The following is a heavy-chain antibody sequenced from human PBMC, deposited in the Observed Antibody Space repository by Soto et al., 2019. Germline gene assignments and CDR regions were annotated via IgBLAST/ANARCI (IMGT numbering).Heavy chain of an antibody. CDR3: ARTYDGSGPNSGGYAFDI. J-gene: IGHJ3*02. D-gene: IGHD3-22*01. CDR1: GGSISSYY. V-gene: IGHV4-59*01. CDR2: IYYSGT. Sequence: QVQLQESGPGLVKPSETLSLTCSVSGGSISSYYWRWIRQPPGKGLEWIAYIYYSGTSYNTSLKSRVSISLDTTNNQFSLRLSSVTAADTAVYYCARTYDGSGPNSGGYAFDIWGQGTMVTVSS.